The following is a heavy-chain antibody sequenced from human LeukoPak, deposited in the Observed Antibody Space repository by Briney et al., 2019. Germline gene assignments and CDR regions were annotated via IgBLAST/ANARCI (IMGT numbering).Heavy chain of an antibody. V-gene: IGHV3-11*01. Sequence: GGSLRLSCAASGLTLSTYYMTWIRQAPGKGLEWVSCITSDDNTIHYADSVKGRFTISRDNAKNSLYLQMNSLRAEDTAVYYCARGGLYSSSYYYWGQGTLVTVSS. CDR2: ITSDDNTI. CDR1: GLTLSTYY. J-gene: IGHJ4*02. D-gene: IGHD6-6*01. CDR3: ARGGLYSSSYYY.